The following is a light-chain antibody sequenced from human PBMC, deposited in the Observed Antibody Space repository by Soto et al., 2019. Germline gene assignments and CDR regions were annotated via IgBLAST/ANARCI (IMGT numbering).Light chain of an antibody. Sequence: QSALTQPASVSGSPGQSITISCTGTSSDVGGYNYVSWYQQHPGKAPKVMIYDVSNRPSGVSNRFSGSKSGNTASLTISRLHAEDEADYYCSSYTSSSTLVVFGGGTKLTVL. CDR2: DVS. V-gene: IGLV2-14*01. CDR1: SSDVGGYNY. CDR3: SSYTSSSTLVV. J-gene: IGLJ2*01.